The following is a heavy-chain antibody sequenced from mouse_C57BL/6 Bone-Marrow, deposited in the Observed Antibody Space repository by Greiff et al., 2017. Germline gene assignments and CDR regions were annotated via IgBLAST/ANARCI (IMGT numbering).Heavy chain of an antibody. CDR1: GYTFTSYW. Sequence: QVQLQQPGAELVKPGASVKLSCKASGYTFTSYWMQWVKQRPGQGLEWIGEIDPSDSFTTYNQKFKGQAPLTVDTSSSTAYLQLSSLTSWDSAVYYCSRGRHYYGSSIFGYWGQGTTLTVSS. CDR3: SRGRHYYGSSIFGY. J-gene: IGHJ2*01. CDR2: IDPSDSFT. D-gene: IGHD1-1*01. V-gene: IGHV1-50*01.